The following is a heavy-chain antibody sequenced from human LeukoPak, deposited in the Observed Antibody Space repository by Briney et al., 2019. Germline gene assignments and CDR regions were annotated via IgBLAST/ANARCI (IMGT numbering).Heavy chain of an antibody. CDR1: GFTFSSYG. Sequence: GRSLRLSCAASGFTFSSYGMHWVRQAPGKGLEWVAVIWYDGSNKYYADSVKGRFTISRDNSKYTLYLQMNSLRAEDTAVYYCARDPDYGDERSFDYWGQGTLVTVSS. CDR3: ARDPDYGDERSFDY. CDR2: IWYDGSNK. J-gene: IGHJ4*02. V-gene: IGHV3-33*01. D-gene: IGHD4-17*01.